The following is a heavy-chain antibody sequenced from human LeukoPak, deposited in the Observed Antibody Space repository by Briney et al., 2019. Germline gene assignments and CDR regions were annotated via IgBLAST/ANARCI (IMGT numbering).Heavy chain of an antibody. V-gene: IGHV1-24*01. Sequence: GASVKVSCKVSGYTLTELSIHWVRQAPGKGLEWMGGFDPEDGETIYAQKLQGRVTMTEDTSTETAYVELSRLRSEGTAVYYCATSLGRGWLQVRGVDAFDIWGQGTMVSVSS. CDR3: ATSLGRGWLQVRGVDAFDI. CDR2: FDPEDGET. CDR1: GYTLTELS. D-gene: IGHD5-24*01. J-gene: IGHJ3*02.